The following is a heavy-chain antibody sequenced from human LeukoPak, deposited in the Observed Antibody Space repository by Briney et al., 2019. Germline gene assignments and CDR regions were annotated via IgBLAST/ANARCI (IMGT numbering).Heavy chain of an antibody. J-gene: IGHJ4*02. CDR1: GYTFTSYD. CDR3: GRVGSGTPEGYFDY. D-gene: IGHD1-26*01. V-gene: IGHV1-8*01. CDR2: MNPNSGNT. Sequence: ASVKVSCKASGYTFTSYDINWVRQATGQGLEWMGWMNPNSGNTGYAQKFQGRVTMTRNTPISPAYMELSSLRSEATAVLYCGRVGSGTPEGYFDYWGQGTLVTVSS.